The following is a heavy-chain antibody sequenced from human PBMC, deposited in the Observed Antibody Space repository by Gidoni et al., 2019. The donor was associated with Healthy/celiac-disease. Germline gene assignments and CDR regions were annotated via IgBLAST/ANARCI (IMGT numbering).Heavy chain of an antibody. CDR3: AREEEKDMVVVVAAGGEPYWYFDL. CDR1: GGTFSSYA. D-gene: IGHD2-15*01. J-gene: IGHJ2*01. V-gene: IGHV1-69*09. Sequence: QVQLVQSGAEVKKPGSSVKVSCKASGGTFSSYAISWVRQAPGQGLAWMGRIIPILGIANYAQKFQGRATITADKTTSTAYMELSSLRSEDTAVYYCAREEEKDMVVVVAAGGEPYWYFDLWGRGTLVTVSS. CDR2: IIPILGIA.